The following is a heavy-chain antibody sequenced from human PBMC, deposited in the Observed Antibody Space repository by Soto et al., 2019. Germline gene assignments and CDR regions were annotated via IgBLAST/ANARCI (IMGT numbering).Heavy chain of an antibody. CDR2: INHSGST. V-gene: IGHV4-34*01. CDR1: GGSFSGYY. J-gene: IGHJ5*02. D-gene: IGHD3-10*01. CDR3: ARDAMVRDGFDP. Sequence: QVQLQQWGAGLLKPSETLSLTCAVYGGSFSGYYWSWIRQPPGKGLEWIGVINHSGSTNYNPSLKSRVTISVDTSKNQFSLKLSSVTAADTAVYYWARDAMVRDGFDPWGQGTLVTVAS.